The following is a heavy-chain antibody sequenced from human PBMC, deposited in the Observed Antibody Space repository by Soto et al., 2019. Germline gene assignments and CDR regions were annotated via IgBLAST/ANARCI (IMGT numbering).Heavy chain of an antibody. Sequence: PGESLKISCKGSGYSFSKNWIGWVRQMPGKGLEWMGIIYPGDSATRYSPSFQGQVTISADKSISTAYLQWSSLKASDTAMYYCARGQSSSGSYFDFWGQGTPVTVSS. J-gene: IGHJ4*02. V-gene: IGHV5-51*01. CDR3: ARGQSSSGSYFDF. CDR2: IYPGDSAT. CDR1: GYSFSKNW. D-gene: IGHD3-22*01.